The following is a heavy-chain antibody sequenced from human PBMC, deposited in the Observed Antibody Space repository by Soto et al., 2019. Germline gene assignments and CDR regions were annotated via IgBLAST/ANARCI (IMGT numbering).Heavy chain of an antibody. CDR2: IGTAGDT. V-gene: IGHV3-13*01. CDR3: ARGRSSSWYPGGYYGMDV. J-gene: IGHJ6*02. D-gene: IGHD6-13*01. CDR1: GFTFSSYD. Sequence: GGSLRLSCAASGFTFSSYDMHWVRQATGKGLEWVSAIGTAGDTYYPGSVKGRFTISRENAKNSLYLQMNSLRARDTAVYYCARGRSSSWYPGGYYGMDVWGQGTTVTVSS.